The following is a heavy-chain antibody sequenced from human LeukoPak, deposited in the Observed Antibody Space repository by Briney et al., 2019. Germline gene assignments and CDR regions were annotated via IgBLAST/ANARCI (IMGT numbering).Heavy chain of an antibody. D-gene: IGHD3-3*01. CDR2: INHSGST. V-gene: IGHV4-34*01. Sequence: SETLSLTCAVYGGSFSGYYWSWIRQPPGKGLEWIGEINHSGSTNYNPSLKSRVTISVDTSKKQFSLKLSSVTAADTAVYYCARVAGGSIFGVVIQRGWFDPWGQGTLVTVSS. J-gene: IGHJ5*02. CDR3: ARVAGGSIFGVVIQRGWFDP. CDR1: GGSFSGYY.